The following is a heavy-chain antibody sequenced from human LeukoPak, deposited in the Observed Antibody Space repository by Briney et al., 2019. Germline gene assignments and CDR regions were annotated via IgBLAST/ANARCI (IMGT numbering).Heavy chain of an antibody. CDR3: ARMSITMVRGGFDY. V-gene: IGHV4-61*02. J-gene: IGHJ4*02. CDR2: IYTSGST. Sequence: SETLSLTCTVSGGSINSGSYYWSWIRQPAGEQLEWIGRIYTSGSTNYNPSLKSRVTISVDTSKNQFSLKLSSVTAADTAVYYCARMSITMVRGGFDYWGQGTLVTVSS. CDR1: GGSINSGSYY. D-gene: IGHD3-10*01.